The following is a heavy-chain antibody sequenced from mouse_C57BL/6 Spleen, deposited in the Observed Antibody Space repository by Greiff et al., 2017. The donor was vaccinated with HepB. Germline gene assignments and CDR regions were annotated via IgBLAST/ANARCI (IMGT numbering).Heavy chain of an antibody. Sequence: QVTLKESGPGILQSSQTLSLSCSFSGFSLSTSGMGVSWIRQPSGKGLEWLAHIYWDDDKRYNPSLKSRLTISKDTSRNQVFLKITRVDTADTATYYCARDYYGSSLWCAYWGQGTLGTVAA. CDR3: ARDYYGSSLWCAY. CDR2: IYWDDDK. D-gene: IGHD1-1*01. CDR1: GFSLSTSGMG. V-gene: IGHV8-12*01. J-gene: IGHJ3*01.